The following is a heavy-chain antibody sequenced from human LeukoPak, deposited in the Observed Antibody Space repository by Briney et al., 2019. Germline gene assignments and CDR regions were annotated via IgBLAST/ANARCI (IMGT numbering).Heavy chain of an antibody. Sequence: GGSLRLSCAASGFIFSNYGMHWVRQAPGKGLEWVSAISGSGGSTYYADSVKGRFTISRDNSKNTLYLQMNSLRAEDTAVYYCAKESAYSSSWYSSDWGQGTLVTVSS. CDR2: ISGSGGST. D-gene: IGHD6-13*01. V-gene: IGHV3-23*01. J-gene: IGHJ4*02. CDR1: GFIFSNYG. CDR3: AKESAYSSSWYSSD.